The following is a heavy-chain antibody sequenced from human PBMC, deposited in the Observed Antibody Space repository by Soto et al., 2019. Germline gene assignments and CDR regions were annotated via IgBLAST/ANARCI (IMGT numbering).Heavy chain of an antibody. Sequence: EVQRLESGGGLVQPGGSLRLSCVASGFSFSNYAISWVRQGPGKGLEWVSSISGSGGGGNTSYTDSARGRFTISRDKSKNTLYLQMNSLRAEDTAVYYCAKGDRWFDPWGQGTLVTVSS. V-gene: IGHV3-23*01. CDR2: ISGSGGGGNT. CDR1: GFSFSNYA. J-gene: IGHJ5*02. CDR3: AKGDRWFDP.